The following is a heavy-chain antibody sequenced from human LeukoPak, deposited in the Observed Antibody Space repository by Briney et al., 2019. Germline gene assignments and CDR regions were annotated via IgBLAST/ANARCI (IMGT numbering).Heavy chain of an antibody. CDR3: ARSQTYGDHPPFDY. V-gene: IGHV7-4-1*02. D-gene: IGHD4-17*01. CDR2: INTNTGNP. Sequence: GASVKVSCKASGYTFTSYTMNWVRQAPGQGLEWMGWINTNTGNPTYAQGFTGRFVFSLDTSVSTAYIQISSLKTEDTAVYFCARSQTYGDHPPFDYWGQGTLVTASS. J-gene: IGHJ4*02. CDR1: GYTFTSYT.